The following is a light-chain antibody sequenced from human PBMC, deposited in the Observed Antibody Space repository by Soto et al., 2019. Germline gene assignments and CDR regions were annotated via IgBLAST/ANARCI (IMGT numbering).Light chain of an antibody. CDR3: QQRSNWPIT. J-gene: IGKJ5*01. V-gene: IGKV3-11*01. Sequence: EIVMTQSPATLSVSPGERATLSCRASQSVKIYLAWYQQKPGQAPRLLIYDASTRATGIPARFSGSGSGTDFTLTISSLEPEDFAVYYCQQRSNWPITFGQGTRLEI. CDR2: DAS. CDR1: QSVKIY.